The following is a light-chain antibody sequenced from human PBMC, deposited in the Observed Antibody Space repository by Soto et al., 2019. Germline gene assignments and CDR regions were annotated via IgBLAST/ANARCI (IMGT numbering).Light chain of an antibody. J-gene: IGLJ3*02. CDR1: NSDVGGYNY. CDR2: DVN. Sequence: QSALTQPRSVSGSPGQSVTISCTGTNSDVGGYNYVSWYQQHPGKAPKVIIYDVNRRPSGVPDRFSGSKSGNTASLTISGLQAEDEAAYYCCSYAGTYNFWVFGGGTKLTVL. CDR3: CSYAGTYNFWV. V-gene: IGLV2-11*01.